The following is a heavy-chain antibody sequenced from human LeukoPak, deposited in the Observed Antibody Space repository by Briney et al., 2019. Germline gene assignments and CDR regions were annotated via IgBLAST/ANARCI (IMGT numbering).Heavy chain of an antibody. CDR2: IIPIFGTA. CDR3: ARDLGANYDILTGYYIAHNWFDP. D-gene: IGHD3-9*01. Sequence: SVKVSCEASGGTFSSYAISWVRQAPGQGLEWMGGIIPIFGTANYAQKFQGRVTITADESTSTAYMELSSLRSEDTAVYYCARDLGANYDILTGYYIAHNWFDPWGQGTLVTVSS. V-gene: IGHV1-69*13. CDR1: GGTFSSYA. J-gene: IGHJ5*02.